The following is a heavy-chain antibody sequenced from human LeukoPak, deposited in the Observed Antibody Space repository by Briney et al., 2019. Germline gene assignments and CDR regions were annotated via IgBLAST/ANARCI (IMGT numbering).Heavy chain of an antibody. V-gene: IGHV1-69*01. Sequence: SVKVSCKASGGTFSSYAISWVRQAPGQGLEWMGGIIPIFGTANYAQKFQGRVTITADETTSTAYMELSSLRSEDTAVYYCARGRGDNWHQFDYWGQGTLVIVSS. CDR3: ARGRGDNWHQFDY. D-gene: IGHD1-1*01. J-gene: IGHJ4*02. CDR1: GGTFSSYA. CDR2: IIPIFGTA.